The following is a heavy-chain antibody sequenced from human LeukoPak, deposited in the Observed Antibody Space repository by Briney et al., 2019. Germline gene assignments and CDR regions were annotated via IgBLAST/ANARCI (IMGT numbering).Heavy chain of an antibody. CDR2: ISSSSSYI. D-gene: IGHD2-15*01. CDR3: ARDFCSGGSCYGAFDI. J-gene: IGHJ3*02. V-gene: IGHV3-21*01. Sequence: GGSLRLSCAPSGFTFSSYSMNWVRQAPGKGLKWVSSISSSSSYIYYADSVKGRFTISRDNAKNSLYLQMNSLRAEDTAVYYCARDFCSGGSCYGAFDIWGQGTMVTVSS. CDR1: GFTFSSYS.